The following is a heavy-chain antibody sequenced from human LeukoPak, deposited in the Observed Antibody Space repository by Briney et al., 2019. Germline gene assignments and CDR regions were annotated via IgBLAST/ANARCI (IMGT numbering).Heavy chain of an antibody. CDR1: GITLSNYG. J-gene: IGHJ5*02. V-gene: IGHV3-23*01. D-gene: IGHD5-12*01. CDR3: VRGLHSGYRTTEFDP. Sequence: GGSLRLSCAVSGITLSNYGMSWVRQAPGKGLEWVAGISDSGGRTNYADSVKGRFTISRDNPKNTLYLQMNSLRAEDTAVYYCVRGLHSGYRTTEFDPWGQGTLVTVSS. CDR2: ISDSGGRT.